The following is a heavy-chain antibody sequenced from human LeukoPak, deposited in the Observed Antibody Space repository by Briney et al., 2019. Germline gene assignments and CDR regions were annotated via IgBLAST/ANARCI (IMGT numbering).Heavy chain of an antibody. D-gene: IGHD6-6*01. CDR3: ARGEYSRQSRRRGYYYHYMDV. J-gene: IGHJ6*03. CDR1: GYTFTSYD. CDR2: MNPNSGNT. Sequence: ASVKVSCKASGYTFTSYDINWVRQATGQGLEWMGWMNPNSGNTGYAQKFQGRVTMTRNTSISTAYMELSSLRSEDTAVYYCARGEYSRQSRRRGYYYHYMDVWGKGTTVTVSS. V-gene: IGHV1-8*01.